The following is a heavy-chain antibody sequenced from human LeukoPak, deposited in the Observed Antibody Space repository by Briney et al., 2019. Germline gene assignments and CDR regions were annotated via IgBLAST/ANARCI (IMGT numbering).Heavy chain of an antibody. CDR1: GFTFTNAW. D-gene: IGHD3-3*01. Sequence: GGSLRLSCTASGFTFTNAWMSWVRQAPGEGLEWVGRIKSKTDGGTTAYPAPVQGRFTISRDDSKKMVYLQMNSLKTEDTAVYYCTTDEWNWGQGTQVTVSS. CDR3: TTDEWN. CDR2: IKSKTDGGTT. J-gene: IGHJ4*02. V-gene: IGHV3-15*01.